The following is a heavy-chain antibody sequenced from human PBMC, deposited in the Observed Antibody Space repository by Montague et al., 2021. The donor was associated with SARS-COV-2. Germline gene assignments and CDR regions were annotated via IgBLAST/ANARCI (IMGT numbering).Heavy chain of an antibody. Sequence: SRRLSLSASGFTFSSYSMNWVRQAPGKGLEWVSSISSSSYIYYTDSVKGRFTISRDNAKNSLYLQMNSLRAEDTAVYYCARARGIGNYYYGMDVWGQGTTLTVSS. V-gene: IGHV3-21*01. CDR1: GFTFSSYS. CDR2: ISSSSYI. J-gene: IGHJ6*02. D-gene: IGHD2-21*01. CDR3: ARARGIGNYYYGMDV.